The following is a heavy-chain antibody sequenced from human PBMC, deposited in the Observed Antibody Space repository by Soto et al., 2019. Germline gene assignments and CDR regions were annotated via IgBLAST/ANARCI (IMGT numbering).Heavy chain of an antibody. D-gene: IGHD3-9*01. J-gene: IGHJ6*02. CDR1: VFTFDDYA. Sequence: GWSLRLSCASSVFTFDDYAMHWVRQAPGKGLEWVSGISWNSGSIGYADSVKGRFTISRDNAKNSLYLQMNSLRAEDTALYYCAKDNNYDILTGYPHDGMDVWGQGTTVTVS. V-gene: IGHV3-9*01. CDR2: ISWNSGSI. CDR3: AKDNNYDILTGYPHDGMDV.